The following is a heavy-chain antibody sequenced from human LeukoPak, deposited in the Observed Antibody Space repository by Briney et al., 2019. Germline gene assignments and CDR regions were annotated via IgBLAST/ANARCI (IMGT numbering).Heavy chain of an antibody. CDR2: ISSSSSYI. CDR3: AGYYYSSGTYTVGY. CDR1: GFTFSSYS. D-gene: IGHD3-10*01. V-gene: IGHV3-21*01. J-gene: IGHJ4*02. Sequence: GGSLRLSCAASGFTFSSYSMNWVRQAPGKGLEWVSSISSSSSYIYYADSVKGRFTISRDNAQNSLYPQMNSLRAEDTAVYYCAGYYYSSGTYTVGYWGQGTLVTVSS.